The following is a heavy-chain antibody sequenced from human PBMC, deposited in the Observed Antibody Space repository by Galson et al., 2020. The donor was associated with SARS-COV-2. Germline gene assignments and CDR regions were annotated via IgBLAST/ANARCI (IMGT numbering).Heavy chain of an antibody. CDR3: AKEGVGATHFDY. V-gene: IGHV3-9*01. J-gene: IGHJ4*02. Sequence: GGSLRLSCAASGFTFDDYAMHWVRQAPGKGLEWVSGISWNSGSIGYADSVKGRFTISGDNAKNSLYLQMNSLRAEDTALYYCAKEGVGATHFDYWGQGTLVTVSS. CDR1: GFTFDDYA. CDR2: ISWNSGSI. D-gene: IGHD1-26*01.